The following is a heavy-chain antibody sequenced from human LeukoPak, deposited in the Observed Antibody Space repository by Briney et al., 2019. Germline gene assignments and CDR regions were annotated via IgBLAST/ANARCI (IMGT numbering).Heavy chain of an antibody. CDR2: ISHDLTYR. V-gene: IGHV3-30*03. CDR3: ARDVNNYFDY. CDR1: GFIFTAYG. Sequence: GGSLRLSCAASGFIFTAYGMHWVRQAPGKGLEWVAVISHDLTYRAYADSVKGRFTISRDDSKNTLYVQMNNLRTEDTAFYYCARDVNNYFDYWGLGTLVTVSS. J-gene: IGHJ4*02.